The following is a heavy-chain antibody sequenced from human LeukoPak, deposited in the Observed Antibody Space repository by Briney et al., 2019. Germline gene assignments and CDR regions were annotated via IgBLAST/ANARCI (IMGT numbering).Heavy chain of an antibody. CDR2: ISAYNGNT. Sequence: ASVKVSCKASGYTFTSDAMNWVRQAPGQGLEWMGWISAYNGNTNYAQKLQGRVTMTTDTSTSTAYMELRSLRSDDTAAYYCATGSYSSVDYWGQGTLVTVSS. V-gene: IGHV1-18*01. CDR1: GYTFTSDA. D-gene: IGHD1-26*01. J-gene: IGHJ4*02. CDR3: ATGSYSSVDY.